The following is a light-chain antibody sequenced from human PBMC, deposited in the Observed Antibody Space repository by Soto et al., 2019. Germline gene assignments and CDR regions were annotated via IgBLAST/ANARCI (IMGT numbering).Light chain of an antibody. J-gene: IGLJ2*01. V-gene: IGLV2-11*01. CDR1: SSDVGAYNF. Sequence: QSALTQPRSVSGSPGQSVAIPCTGTSSDVGAYNFVSWYQHNPGKAPKLMIFDVSARPSGVPDRFSGSKSGNTASLTISGLQAEDETDYYCSSYTSTNHVVFGGGTQLTVL. CDR3: SSYTSTNHVV. CDR2: DVS.